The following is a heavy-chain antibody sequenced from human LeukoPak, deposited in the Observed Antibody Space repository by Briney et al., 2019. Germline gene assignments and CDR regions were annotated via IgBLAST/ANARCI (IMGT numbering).Heavy chain of an antibody. Sequence: GGSLRLSCAAYGFTFSSYWMSWVRQAPGKGLEWVANIKQDGSEKYYVDSVKGRFTISRDNAKNSLYLQMNSLRAEDTAVYYCAREWAYYDIFRRPVRPYHFDYWGQGTLVTVSS. V-gene: IGHV3-7*01. CDR1: GFTFSSYW. CDR2: IKQDGSEK. D-gene: IGHD3-9*01. CDR3: AREWAYYDIFRRPVRPYHFDY. J-gene: IGHJ4*02.